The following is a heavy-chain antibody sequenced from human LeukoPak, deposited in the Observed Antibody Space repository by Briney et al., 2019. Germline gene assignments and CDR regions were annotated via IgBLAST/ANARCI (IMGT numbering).Heavy chain of an antibody. CDR3: ARDGRADDFDY. Sequence: WASVKVSCKASGGTFSSYAISWVRQAPGQGLEWMGWINPNSGGTNYAQKFQGRVTMTRDTSISTAYMELSRLRSDDTAVYYCARDGRADDFDYWGQGTLVTVSS. J-gene: IGHJ4*02. CDR2: INPNSGGT. V-gene: IGHV1-2*02. D-gene: IGHD1-26*01. CDR1: GGTFSSYA.